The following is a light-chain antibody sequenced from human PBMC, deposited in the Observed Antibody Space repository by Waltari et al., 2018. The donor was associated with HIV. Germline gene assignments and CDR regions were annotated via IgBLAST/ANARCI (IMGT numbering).Light chain of an antibody. CDR2: DGA. Sequence: DITMTQTPPSLSARVGDTVTITLRASQAIQKNINWFLQKPGRAPKLLIYDGAKLETGVPQTGSGSGSTTDFSLTIANLQTVDSGTYYCLKYHLLPYTFGQGTTVEI. J-gene: IGKJ2*01. CDR1: QAIQKN. CDR3: LKYHLLPYT. V-gene: IGKV1-33*01.